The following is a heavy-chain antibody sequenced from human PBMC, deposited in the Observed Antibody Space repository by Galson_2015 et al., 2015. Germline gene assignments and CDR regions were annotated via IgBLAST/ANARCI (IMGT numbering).Heavy chain of an antibody. CDR1: GYTFTSYA. CDR2: INAGNGNT. J-gene: IGHJ4*02. V-gene: IGHV1-3*01. CDR3: ARVRRYSSGPPGY. D-gene: IGHD6-19*01. Sequence: SVKVSCKASGYTFTSYAMHWVRQAPGQRLEWMGWINAGNGNTKYSQKFQGRVTITRDTSASTAYMELSSLRSEDTAVYYCARVRRYSSGPPGYWGQGTLVTVSS.